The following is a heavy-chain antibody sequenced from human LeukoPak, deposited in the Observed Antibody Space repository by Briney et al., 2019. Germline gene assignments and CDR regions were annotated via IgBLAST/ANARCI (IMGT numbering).Heavy chain of an antibody. D-gene: IGHD3-22*01. CDR3: ARSSRDYYDSSGYSFDY. J-gene: IGHJ4*02. CDR1: GGSISSGSYY. CDR2: IYTSGST. V-gene: IGHV4-61*02. Sequence: SETLSLTCTVSGGSISSGSYYWSWIRQPAGKGLDWIGRIYTSGSTNYNPSLKSRVTISVDTSKNQFSLKLSSVTAADTAVYYCARSSRDYYDSSGYSFDYWGQGTLVTVSS.